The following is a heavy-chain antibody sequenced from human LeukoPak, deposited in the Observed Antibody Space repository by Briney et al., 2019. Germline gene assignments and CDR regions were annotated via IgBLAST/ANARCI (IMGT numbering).Heavy chain of an antibody. CDR1: GFTFSSCE. J-gene: IGHJ4*02. CDR3: ARLSGYDYAYFDY. CDR2: ISSSGSTI. Sequence: GGSPRLSCAASGFTFSSCEMNWVRQAPGKGLEWVSYISSSGSTIYYADSVKGRFTISSDNAKNSLYLQMNSLRAEDTAVYYCARLSGYDYAYFDYWGQGTLVTVSS. D-gene: IGHD5-12*01. V-gene: IGHV3-48*03.